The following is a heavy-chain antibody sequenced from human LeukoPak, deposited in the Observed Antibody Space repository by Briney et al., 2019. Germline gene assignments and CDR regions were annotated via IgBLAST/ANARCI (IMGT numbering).Heavy chain of an antibody. CDR3: AKDLYSSGPYYFDY. Sequence: PGGSLRLSCAASGFTVSGNYMSWVRQAPGKGLEWVSAISGSGGSTYYADSVKGRFTISRDNSKNTLYLQMNSLRAEDTAVYYCAKDLYSSGPYYFDYWGQGTLVTVSS. J-gene: IGHJ4*02. V-gene: IGHV3-23*01. CDR1: GFTVSGNY. CDR2: ISGSGGST. D-gene: IGHD6-19*01.